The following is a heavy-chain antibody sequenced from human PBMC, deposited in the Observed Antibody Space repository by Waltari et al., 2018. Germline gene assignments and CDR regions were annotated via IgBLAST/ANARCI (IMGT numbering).Heavy chain of an antibody. Sequence: QVQLVESGGGVVQPGRSLRLSCAASGFTFSSYGMHWVRQAPGKGLEWVAFISYDGSNKYYADSVKGRFTISRDNSKNTLYLQMNSLRAEDTAVYYCAKARRVATMAFSDYWGQGTLVTVSS. D-gene: IGHD5-12*01. CDR2: ISYDGSNK. V-gene: IGHV3-30*18. CDR1: GFTFSSYG. J-gene: IGHJ4*02. CDR3: AKARRVATMAFSDY.